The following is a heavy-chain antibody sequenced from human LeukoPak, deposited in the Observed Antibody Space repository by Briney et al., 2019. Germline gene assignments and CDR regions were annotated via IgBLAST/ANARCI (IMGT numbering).Heavy chain of an antibody. CDR2: IYYNGST. CDR1: GYSITSGYF. Sequence: PSETLSLTCGVSGYSITSGYFWGWIRQPPGKGLEWIGYIYYNGSTNYNPSLKSRVTISVDTSKNQFSLKLSSVTAADTAVYYCARAVGATFVYWGQGTLVTVSS. CDR3: ARAVGATFVY. D-gene: IGHD1-26*01. V-gene: IGHV4-38-2*01. J-gene: IGHJ4*02.